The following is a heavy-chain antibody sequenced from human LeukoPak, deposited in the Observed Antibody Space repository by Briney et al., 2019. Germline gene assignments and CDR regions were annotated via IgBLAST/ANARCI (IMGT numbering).Heavy chain of an antibody. Sequence: PGGSLKLSCAASGFTFSGSAMHWVRQASGKGLEWVGRIRSKANSYATAYAASVKGRFTISRDDSKNTAYLQMNSLKTEDTAVYYCTPVLRFLEWLSPYYYGMDVWGQGTTATVSS. CDR3: TPVLRFLEWLSPYYYGMDV. CDR2: IRSKANSYAT. D-gene: IGHD3-3*01. J-gene: IGHJ6*02. V-gene: IGHV3-73*01. CDR1: GFTFSGSA.